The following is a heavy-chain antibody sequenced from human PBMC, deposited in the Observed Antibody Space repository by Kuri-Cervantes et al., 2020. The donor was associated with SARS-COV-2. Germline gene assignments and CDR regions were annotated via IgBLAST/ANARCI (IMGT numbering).Heavy chain of an antibody. CDR2: IYYSGST. Sequence: GSLRLSCTVSGGSISSGSYYWNWIRQPAGKGLEWIGYIYYSGSTNYNPSLKSRVTISVDTSKNQFSLKLSSVTAADTAVYYCARAPQYSSRFDYWGQGTLVTVSS. CDR1: GGSISSGSYY. D-gene: IGHD6-13*01. J-gene: IGHJ4*02. V-gene: IGHV4-61*10. CDR3: ARAPQYSSRFDY.